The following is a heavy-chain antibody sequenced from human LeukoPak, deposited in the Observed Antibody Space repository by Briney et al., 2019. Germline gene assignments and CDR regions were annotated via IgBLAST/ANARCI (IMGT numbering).Heavy chain of an antibody. Sequence: GGSLRLSCAASGFTFSSYWMSWVRQAPGKGLEWVANINQTGSEKYFVDSVKGRFTISRDNAKDSLYLQMNSLRAEDTAVYYCARVADDYFDYWGQGTLVTVSS. CDR1: GFTFSSYW. J-gene: IGHJ4*02. D-gene: IGHD6-19*01. V-gene: IGHV3-7*01. CDR3: ARVADDYFDY. CDR2: INQTGSEK.